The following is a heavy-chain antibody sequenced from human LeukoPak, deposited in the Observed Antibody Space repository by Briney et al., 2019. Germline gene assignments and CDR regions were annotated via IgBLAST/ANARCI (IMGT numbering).Heavy chain of an antibody. CDR3: ARDNPDSPLHY. V-gene: IGHV1-2*02. CDR2: VNPNSGGT. J-gene: IGHJ4*02. D-gene: IGHD2-15*01. CDR1: GYTFTDYY. Sequence: GASVKVSCKASGYTFTDYYIHWVRQAPGQGLEWMGWVNPNSGGTNYAPKFQGRVTMTRDTSISTAYMELSRLRSDDTAVYYCARDNPDSPLHYWGQGSLVTVSS.